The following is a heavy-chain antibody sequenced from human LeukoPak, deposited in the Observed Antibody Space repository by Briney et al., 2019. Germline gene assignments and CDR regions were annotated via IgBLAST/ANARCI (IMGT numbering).Heavy chain of an antibody. Sequence: GASVKVSCKASGYTFTSYYMHWVRQAPGQGLEWMGIINPSGGSTSCAQKFQGRVTMTRDTSTSTVYMELSSLRSEDTAVYYCARDRADYGDYSKTKPLDYWGQGTLVTVSS. CDR2: INPSGGST. CDR3: ARDRADYGDYSKTKPLDY. V-gene: IGHV1-46*01. D-gene: IGHD4-17*01. J-gene: IGHJ4*02. CDR1: GYTFTSYY.